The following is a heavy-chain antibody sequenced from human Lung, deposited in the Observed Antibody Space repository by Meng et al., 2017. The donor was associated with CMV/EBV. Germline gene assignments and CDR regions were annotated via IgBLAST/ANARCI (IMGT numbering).Heavy chain of an antibody. CDR3: ASFPPPGKQWLVTAY. J-gene: IGHJ1*01. D-gene: IGHD6-19*01. V-gene: IGHV4-4*02. CDR1: GGSIGRINW. Sequence: VCGQRLRQTDGTLVPTGRVPGGSIGRINWCSWLRQPPCSGLEWIGAIYHSGSTNYTTSLKSRVTISVKKSKNQFYLKLSYVNAADTAVYYCASFPPPGKQWLVTAYWGQGSLVTVSS. CDR2: IYHSGST.